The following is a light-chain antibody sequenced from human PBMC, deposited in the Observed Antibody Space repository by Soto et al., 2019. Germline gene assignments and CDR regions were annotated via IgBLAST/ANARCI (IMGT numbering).Light chain of an antibody. Sequence: VLTQTPLSSPVTLGQPASISCRSSQSLVHSDGRTYLNWLHQRPGQPPRLVIYKVSNRFSGVPDRLSGSGAGTDFTMKISRGEAEDVGIYYCLQATHYQPYTFGQGTKLEIK. V-gene: IGKV2-24*01. CDR2: KVS. CDR1: QSLVHSDGRTY. J-gene: IGKJ2*01. CDR3: LQATHYQPYT.